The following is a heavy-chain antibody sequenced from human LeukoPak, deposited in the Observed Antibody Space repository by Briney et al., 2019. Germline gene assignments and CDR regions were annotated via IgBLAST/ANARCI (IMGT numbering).Heavy chain of an antibody. CDR1: GGTFSSYA. V-gene: IGHV1-69*05. Sequence: SVKVSCKASGGTFSSYAISWVRQAPGQGLEWMGRIIPIFGTAIYAQKCQGRVTITTDESTSTAYMELSSLRSEDTAVYYCARDWRSIGGDSGSYDIWGQGTMVTVSS. D-gene: IGHD1-26*01. CDR3: ARDWRSIGGDSGSYDI. CDR2: IIPIFGTA. J-gene: IGHJ3*02.